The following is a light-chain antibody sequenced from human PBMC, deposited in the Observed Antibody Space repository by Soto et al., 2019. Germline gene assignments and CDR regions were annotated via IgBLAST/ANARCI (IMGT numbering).Light chain of an antibody. Sequence: EIVLTQSPGTLSLSPGERATLSCRASQSVSSSYLAWYQQKAGQAPRLLIYGASSRATGIPDRFSGSGSGTDFTLTISRLEPEDFAVYYCQQYSSSPPTFGQGTKLEIK. CDR2: GAS. V-gene: IGKV3-20*01. CDR1: QSVSSSY. J-gene: IGKJ2*01. CDR3: QQYSSSPPT.